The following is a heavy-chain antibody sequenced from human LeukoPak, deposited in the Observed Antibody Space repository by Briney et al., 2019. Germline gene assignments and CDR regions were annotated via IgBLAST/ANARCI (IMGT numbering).Heavy chain of an antibody. Sequence: GGSQRLSCAVSGFTFSSYGMHWVRQAPGKGLEWVAVIWYDGSNKYYADSVKGRFTISRDNSKNTLYLQMNSLRAEDTAVYYCASLVGTHYYYGMDVWGQGTTVTVSS. J-gene: IGHJ6*02. CDR1: GFTFSSYG. CDR3: ASLVGTHYYYGMDV. CDR2: IWYDGSNK. V-gene: IGHV3-33*01. D-gene: IGHD2-21*02.